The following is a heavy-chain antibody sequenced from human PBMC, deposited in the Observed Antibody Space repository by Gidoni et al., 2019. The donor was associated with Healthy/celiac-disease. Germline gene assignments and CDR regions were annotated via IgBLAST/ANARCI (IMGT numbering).Heavy chain of an antibody. V-gene: IGHV2-26*01. CDR1: GFSLSNARMG. J-gene: IGHJ6*03. CDR2: IFSNDEK. D-gene: IGHD3-16*01. CDR3: ARILGGGDGCKTQCYYYYYMDV. Sequence: QVTLKESGPVLVKPTETLTLTCTVSGFSLSNARMGVSWIRQPPGKALEWLAHIFSNDEKSYSTSLKSRLTISKDTSKSQVVLTMTNMDPVDTATYYCARILGGGDGCKTQCYYYYYMDVWGKGTTVTVSS.